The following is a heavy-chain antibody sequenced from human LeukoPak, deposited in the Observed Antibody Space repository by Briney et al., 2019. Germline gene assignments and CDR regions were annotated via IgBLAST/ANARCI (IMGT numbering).Heavy chain of an antibody. CDR3: ARARGEIPGLIDY. J-gene: IGHJ4*02. CDR2: IYYSGST. CDR1: GGSISGGGYY. D-gene: IGHD2-21*01. V-gene: IGHV4-31*03. Sequence: SQTLSLTCTVSGGSISGGGYYWSWIRQHPGKGLEWIGYIYYSGSTYYNPSLKSRVTISVDTSKNQFSLKLSSVTAADTAVHYCARARGEIPGLIDYWGQGTLVTVSS.